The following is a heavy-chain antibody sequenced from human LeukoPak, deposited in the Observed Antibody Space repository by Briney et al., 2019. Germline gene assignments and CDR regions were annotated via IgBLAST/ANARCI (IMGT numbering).Heavy chain of an antibody. J-gene: IGHJ5*02. V-gene: IGHV3-33*01. CDR3: ARDRPGDSVVGATDR. D-gene: IGHD1-26*01. Sequence: GGSLRLSCAASGFTFSSYGMHWVRQAPGKGLEWVAVIWYDGSNKYYADSVKGRFTISRDNSKNTLYLQMNSLRAEDTAVYYCARDRPGDSVVGATDRWGQGTLVTISS. CDR1: GFTFSSYG. CDR2: IWYDGSNK.